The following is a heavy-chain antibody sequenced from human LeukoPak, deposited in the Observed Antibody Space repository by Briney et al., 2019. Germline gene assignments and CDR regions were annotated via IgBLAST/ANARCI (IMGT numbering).Heavy chain of an antibody. CDR2: ISYDGSNK. Sequence: QPGGSLRLSCAASGFTFSSYAMHWVRQAPGKGLEWVAVISYDGSNKYYADSVKGRFTISRDNSKNTLYLQMNSLRAEDTAVYYCARDIDRYGDSYLDYWGQGTLVTVSS. D-gene: IGHD4-17*01. J-gene: IGHJ4*02. CDR1: GFTFSSYA. V-gene: IGHV3-30-3*01. CDR3: ARDIDRYGDSYLDY.